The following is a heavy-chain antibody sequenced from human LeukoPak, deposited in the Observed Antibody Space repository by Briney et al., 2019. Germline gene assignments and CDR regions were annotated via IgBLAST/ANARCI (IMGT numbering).Heavy chain of an antibody. D-gene: IGHD3-16*01. CDR1: GYTFTSYD. Sequence: VASVKVSCKASGYTFTSYDINWVRQAPGQGLEWMGWINPNSGGTNYAQKFQGRVTMTRDTSISTAYMEPSRLRSDDTAVYYCAREGIKGYYFDYWGQGTLVTVSS. J-gene: IGHJ4*02. V-gene: IGHV1-2*02. CDR3: AREGIKGYYFDY. CDR2: INPNSGGT.